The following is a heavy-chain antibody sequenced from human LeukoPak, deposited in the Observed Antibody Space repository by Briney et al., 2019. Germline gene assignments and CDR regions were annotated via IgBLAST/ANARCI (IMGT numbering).Heavy chain of an antibody. Sequence: SETLSLTCAVSGGSISSGGYSWSWIRQPPGKGLEWIGYIYHSGSTYYNPSLKSRVTISVDTSKNQISLILNSVTAADTAVYYCARGISTHWFDPWGQGTLVIVSS. D-gene: IGHD3-3*02. V-gene: IGHV4-30-2*01. J-gene: IGHJ5*02. CDR3: ARGISTHWFDP. CDR1: GGSISSGGYS. CDR2: IYHSGST.